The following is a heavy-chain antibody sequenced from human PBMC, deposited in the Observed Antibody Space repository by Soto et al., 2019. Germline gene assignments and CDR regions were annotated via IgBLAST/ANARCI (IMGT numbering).Heavy chain of an antibody. CDR3: ARDRGYDAHDYYYNAMDV. CDR2: IRGFSPYT. Sequence: XGSLILSCISSGFTLRTYTMNWVRQAPGKGLEWVSGIRGFSPYTFYAESVKGRFTISRDNAKNSLYLQMNSLRAEDTAVYYCARDRGYDAHDYYYNAMDVWGQGTTVTVSS. D-gene: IGHD3-10*01. J-gene: IGHJ6*02. V-gene: IGHV3-21*01. CDR1: GFTLRTYT.